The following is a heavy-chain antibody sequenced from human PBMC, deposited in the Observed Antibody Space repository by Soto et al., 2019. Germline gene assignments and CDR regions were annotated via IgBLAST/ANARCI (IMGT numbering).Heavy chain of an antibody. CDR3: ARDLGSSWYPEYFQH. Sequence: EVQLVESGGGLVQPGGSLRLSCAASGFTFSSYSMNWVRQAPGKGLEWVSYISSSSSTIYYADSVKGRSTISRDNAKNSLYLQMNRLRAEDTAVYYCARDLGSSWYPEYFQHWGQCTLVTVSS. CDR1: GFTFSSYS. J-gene: IGHJ1*01. V-gene: IGHV3-48*01. CDR2: ISSSSSTI. D-gene: IGHD6-13*01.